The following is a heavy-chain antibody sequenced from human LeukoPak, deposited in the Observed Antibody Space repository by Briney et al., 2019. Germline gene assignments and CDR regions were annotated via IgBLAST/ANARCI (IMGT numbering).Heavy chain of an antibody. CDR2: INPNSGGT. D-gene: IGHD6-19*01. V-gene: IGHV1-2*02. CDR3: ASTAVGGDYYYYMDV. CDR1: GYTFTGYY. Sequence: GASVKVSCKASGYTFTGYYMHWVRQAPGQGLEWMGWINPNSGGTNYAQKFQGRVTMTRDTSISTAYMELSRLKSDDTAVYYCASTAVGGDYYYYMDVWGKGTTVTVSS. J-gene: IGHJ6*03.